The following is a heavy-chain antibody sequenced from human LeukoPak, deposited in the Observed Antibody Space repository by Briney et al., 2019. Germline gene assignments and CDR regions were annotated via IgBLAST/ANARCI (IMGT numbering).Heavy chain of an antibody. D-gene: IGHD3/OR15-3a*01. CDR2: VSGSGSST. CDR3: AKFYDFWTGYIRPTNYFDY. V-gene: IGHV3-23*01. J-gene: IGHJ4*02. CDR1: GFTFSSYA. Sequence: GSLRLSCAASGFTFSSYAMTWVRQAPGKGLEWVSAVSGSGSSTYYADSVKGRFTISRDNSKNTLYLQMNSLRAEDTAVYYCAKFYDFWTGYIRPTNYFDYWGQGTLVTVSS.